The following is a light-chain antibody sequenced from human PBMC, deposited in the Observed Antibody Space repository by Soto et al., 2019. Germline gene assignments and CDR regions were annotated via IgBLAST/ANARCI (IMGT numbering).Light chain of an antibody. CDR2: SND. Sequence: QSVLTQPPSASGTPGQRITISCSGSSSNIGSNTVDWYQQLPGTAPKLLIYSNDQRPSGVPDRFSGSKSGTAVSLAISGLQSEDEADYYCASCDDNLRGVVFGAGTKLTVL. CDR1: SSNIGSNT. V-gene: IGLV1-44*01. CDR3: ASCDDNLRGVV. J-gene: IGLJ3*02.